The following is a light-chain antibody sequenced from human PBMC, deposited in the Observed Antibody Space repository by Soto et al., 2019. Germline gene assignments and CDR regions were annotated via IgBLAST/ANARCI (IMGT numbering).Light chain of an antibody. CDR1: QSVSNNY. V-gene: IGKV3-20*01. CDR3: QQYGSSPRT. Sequence: LSPGTLSLSPGERADLSCSASQSVSNNYLAWYQQKPGQAPRLLIYGASNRATGIPDRFSGSGSETKFTLTISSLQSEDFALYYCQQYGSSPRTFGGGTKVDIK. CDR2: GAS. J-gene: IGKJ4*01.